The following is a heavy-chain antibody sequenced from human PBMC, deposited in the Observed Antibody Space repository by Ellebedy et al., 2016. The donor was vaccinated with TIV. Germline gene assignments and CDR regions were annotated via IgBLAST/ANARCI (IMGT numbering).Heavy chain of an antibody. J-gene: IGHJ4*02. D-gene: IGHD3-16*01. CDR2: ISYNGNSN. V-gene: IGHV3-30*18. Sequence: GESLKISCAASGFTFSGYGMHWVRQTPGKGLEWLAVISYNGNSNFYADSVNGRITISRDNSKNTLYLQMNRLRAEDTAVYYCAKDLRPLWGGAMDSWGRGALVTVSS. CDR3: AKDLRPLWGGAMDS. CDR1: GFTFSGYG.